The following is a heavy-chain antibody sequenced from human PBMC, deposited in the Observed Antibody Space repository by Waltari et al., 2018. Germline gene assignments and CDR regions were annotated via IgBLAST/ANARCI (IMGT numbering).Heavy chain of an antibody. CDR1: GFTFGSYS. Sequence: EVQLVESGGGLVKPGGSLRLSCAASGFTFGSYSMNWVRQAPGKGLEWVSSISSSSSYIYYADSVKGRFTISRDNAKNSLYLQMNSLRAEDTAVYYCASRELLRVGYFDYWGQGTLVTVSS. V-gene: IGHV3-21*01. CDR3: ASRELLRVGYFDY. J-gene: IGHJ4*02. CDR2: ISSSSSYI. D-gene: IGHD1-26*01.